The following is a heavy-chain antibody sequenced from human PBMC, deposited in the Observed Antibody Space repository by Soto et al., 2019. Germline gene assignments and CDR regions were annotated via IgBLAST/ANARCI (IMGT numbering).Heavy chain of an antibody. J-gene: IGHJ4*02. Sequence: GASVKVSCKASGGTFSSYAISWVRQAPGQGLEWMGGIIPIFGTANYAQKFQGRVTITADESTSRAYMELSSLRSEDTAVYYGAGDRSYYYDSSGYPEYFDYWGQGTLVTVSS. V-gene: IGHV1-69*13. D-gene: IGHD3-22*01. CDR1: GGTFSSYA. CDR2: IIPIFGTA. CDR3: AGDRSYYYDSSGYPEYFDY.